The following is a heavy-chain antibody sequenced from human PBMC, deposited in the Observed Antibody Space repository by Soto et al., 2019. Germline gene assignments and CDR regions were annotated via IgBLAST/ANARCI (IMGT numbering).Heavy chain of an antibody. V-gene: IGHV4-61*01. J-gene: IGHJ4*02. D-gene: IGHD6-19*01. Sequence: PSETLSLTCSVSGASVGSGSFYWSWIRQPPGKGLEWIGFIYNNETFNYNPSLKSRVTLSVDTSKHQFSLKLSSVTAADTAVYYCARVPLRYSSSHNFDSWGQVALVTVSS. CDR2: IYNNETF. CDR1: GASVGSGSFY. CDR3: ARVPLRYSSSHNFDS.